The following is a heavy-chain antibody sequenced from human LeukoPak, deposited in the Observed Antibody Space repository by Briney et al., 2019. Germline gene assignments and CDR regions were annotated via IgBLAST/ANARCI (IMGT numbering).Heavy chain of an antibody. CDR3: ARDYDILTGDNYYYYMDV. Sequence: PVGCLRLSCAASGFTFSDYYMSSSREAPGKGLGWVSYISVSGSTIYYADSVKGRFTISRDNAKNPLYLQMNSLRAEDTAVYYCARDYDILTGDNYYYYMDVWGKGTTVTVSS. D-gene: IGHD3-9*01. CDR2: ISVSGSTI. J-gene: IGHJ6*03. CDR1: GFTFSDYY. V-gene: IGHV3-11*01.